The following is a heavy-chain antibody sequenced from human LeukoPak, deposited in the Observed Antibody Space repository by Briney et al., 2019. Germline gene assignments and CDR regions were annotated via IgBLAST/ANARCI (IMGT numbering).Heavy chain of an antibody. J-gene: IGHJ6*03. D-gene: IGHD1-26*01. Sequence: ASVKVSCKASGYTFTSYYMHWVRQAPGQGLEWMGIINPSGGSTSYAQKFQGRVTMTRDTPTSTVCMELSSLRSEDTAVYYCAISGSYEYYYYYMDVWGKGTTVTVSS. V-gene: IGHV1-46*01. CDR1: GYTFTSYY. CDR2: INPSGGST. CDR3: AISGSYEYYYYYMDV.